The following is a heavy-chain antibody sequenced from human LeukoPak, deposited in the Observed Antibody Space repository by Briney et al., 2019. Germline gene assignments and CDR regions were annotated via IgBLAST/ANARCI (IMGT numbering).Heavy chain of an antibody. D-gene: IGHD3-9*01. CDR2: ISYDGGNK. J-gene: IGHJ5*02. Sequence: GGSLRLCCAASGFTFTNYAMSWVRQALGKGLEWVAVISYDGGNKYYADSVKGRFTISRDNSKNTLYLQMNSLRAEDTSVSYCARDTGADYYDILTGYLGSNWFDPWGQGTLVTVSS. V-gene: IGHV3-30*04. CDR1: GFTFTNYA. CDR3: ARDTGADYYDILTGYLGSNWFDP.